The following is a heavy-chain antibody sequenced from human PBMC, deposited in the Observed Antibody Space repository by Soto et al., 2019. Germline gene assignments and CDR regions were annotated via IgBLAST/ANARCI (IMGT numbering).Heavy chain of an antibody. CDR2: INPNSGGT. CDR3: ANTYTSSQCRYGMDV. J-gene: IGHJ6*02. Sequence: ASVNVSCKAYVYTFTGYYMHWVRQAPGQGLEWMGWINPNSGGTNYAQKFQGWVTMTRDPSLRTASMELSRLRSDDTAVYYCANTYTSSQCRYGMDVWGQGTTVTVSS. D-gene: IGHD6-6*01. CDR1: VYTFTGYY. V-gene: IGHV1-2*04.